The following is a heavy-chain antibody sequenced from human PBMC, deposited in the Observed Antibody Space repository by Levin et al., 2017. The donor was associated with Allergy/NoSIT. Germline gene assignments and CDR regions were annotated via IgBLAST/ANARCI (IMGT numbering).Heavy chain of an antibody. Sequence: ASVKVSCSASGFTFDIYTMNWVRQAPGKGLEWISFISTNSAYIFYADSVRGRFTISRDNAKGSLYLQMNSLSADDTAIYYCARGPEVWGQGTPVTVSS. CDR2: ISTNSAYI. CDR1: GFTFDIYT. J-gene: IGHJ4*02. CDR3: ARGPEV. V-gene: IGHV3-21*04.